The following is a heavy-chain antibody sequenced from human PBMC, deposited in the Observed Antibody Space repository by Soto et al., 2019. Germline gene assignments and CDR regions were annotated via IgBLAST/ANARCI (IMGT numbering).Heavy chain of an antibody. CDR3: ARETAGDTSTYAFDY. J-gene: IGHJ4*02. CDR1: GFTFSVYS. V-gene: IGHV3-21*01. Sequence: EVQLVESGGGLVKPGGSLRLSCAASGFTFSVYSMNWVRQAPGKGLECVSSISSSITYIYYADSLGGRFTISRDNAKSSLYLQVNSLRADDTAVYYCARETAGDTSTYAFDYWGQGALVTVSS. CDR2: ISSSITYI. D-gene: IGHD3-3*01.